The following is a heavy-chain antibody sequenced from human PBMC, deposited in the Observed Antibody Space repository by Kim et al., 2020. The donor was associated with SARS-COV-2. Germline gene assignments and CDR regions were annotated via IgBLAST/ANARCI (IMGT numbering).Heavy chain of an antibody. CDR3: ARDSGSSPLFDY. J-gene: IGHJ4*02. Sequence: NYNPSLKSRVTMSVDTSKNQLSLRLSSVTAADTAVYYCARDSGSSPLFDYWGQGTLVTVSS. V-gene: IGHV4-4*07. D-gene: IGHD1-26*01.